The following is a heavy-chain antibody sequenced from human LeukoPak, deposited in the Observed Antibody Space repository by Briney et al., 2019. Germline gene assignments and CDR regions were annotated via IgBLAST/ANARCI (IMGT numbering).Heavy chain of an antibody. CDR1: GFAFHNYA. CDR3: AKDWDYGDYNTFHI. CDR2: ISGDGGSK. Sequence: GGSLRLSCAAAGFAFHNYAMHWIRQAPGKGLEWVSFISGDGGSKYYADSVKGRFTISRDNSKNSLYLQMNSLKTEDTALYYCAKDWDYGDYNTFHIWGQGTKVTVSS. J-gene: IGHJ3*02. D-gene: IGHD4-17*01. V-gene: IGHV3-43*02.